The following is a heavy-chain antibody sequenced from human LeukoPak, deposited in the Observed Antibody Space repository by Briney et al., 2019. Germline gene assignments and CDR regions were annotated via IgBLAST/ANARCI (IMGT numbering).Heavy chain of an antibody. Sequence: GSSVKVSCKASGGTFSSYGISWVRQAPGQGLEWMGWISAYNGNTNYAQKLQGRVTMTTDTSTSTAYMELRSLRSDDTAVYYCARVHSSSWNYYFDYWGQGTLVAVSS. CDR2: ISAYNGNT. D-gene: IGHD6-13*01. CDR1: GGTFSSYG. CDR3: ARVHSSSWNYYFDY. J-gene: IGHJ4*02. V-gene: IGHV1-18*01.